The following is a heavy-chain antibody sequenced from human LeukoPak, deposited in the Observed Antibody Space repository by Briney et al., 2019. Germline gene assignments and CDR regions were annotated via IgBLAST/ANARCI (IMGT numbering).Heavy chain of an antibody. CDR1: GFTFSSYG. CDR3: ARGTEYGCNSVSEFDY. D-gene: IGHD4-23*01. V-gene: IGHV3-33*01. Sequence: QPGRSLRLSCAASGFTFSSYGMHWVRQAPGKGLEWVAVIWYDGSNKYYADSVKGRFTISRDNSKNTLFLQMNSLRAEDTAVYYCARGTEYGCNSVSEFDYWGQGTLVTVSS. J-gene: IGHJ4*02. CDR2: IWYDGSNK.